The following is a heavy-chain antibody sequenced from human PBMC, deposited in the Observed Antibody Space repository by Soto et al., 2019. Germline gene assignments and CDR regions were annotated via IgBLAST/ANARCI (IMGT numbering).Heavy chain of an antibody. J-gene: IGHJ4*02. Sequence: QVQLQQWGAGLLKPSETLSLTCAVYGGSFSGYYWSWIRQPPGKGLEWIGEISHSGSTNYNPSLKRRVXXSXDXSKNQFSLKLTSVTAADTAVYYCAGGHGYVWGRDDCWGQGTLVTVSS. CDR3: AGGHGYVWGRDDC. D-gene: IGHD3-16*01. V-gene: IGHV4-34*01. CDR1: GGSFSGYY. CDR2: ISHSGST.